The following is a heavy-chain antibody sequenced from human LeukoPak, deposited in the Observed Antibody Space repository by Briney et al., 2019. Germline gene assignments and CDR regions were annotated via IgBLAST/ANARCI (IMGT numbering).Heavy chain of an antibody. J-gene: IGHJ4*02. CDR3: ARGGRGIAARHEVY. D-gene: IGHD6-6*01. Sequence: PETLSLTCAVYGGSFSGYYWSWIRQPPGKGLEWIGEINHSGSTNYNPSLKSRVTISVDTSKNQFSLKLSSVTAADTAVYYCARGGRGIAARHEVYWGQGTLVTVSS. CDR1: GGSFSGYY. V-gene: IGHV4-34*01. CDR2: INHSGST.